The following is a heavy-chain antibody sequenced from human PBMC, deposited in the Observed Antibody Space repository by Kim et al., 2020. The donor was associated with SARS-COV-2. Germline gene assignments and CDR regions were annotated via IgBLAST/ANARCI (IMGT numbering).Heavy chain of an antibody. CDR2: INAGNGNT. CDR1: GYTFTSYA. Sequence: ASVKVSCKASGYTFTSYAMHWVRQAPGQRLEWMGWINAGNGNTKYSQKFQGRVTITRDTSASTAYMELSSPRSEDTAVYYCARVPRSRTRITMVRGVINYYYGMDVWSKGTTVTVSS. J-gene: IGHJ6*04. D-gene: IGHD3-10*01. CDR3: ARVPRSRTRITMVRGVINYYYGMDV. V-gene: IGHV1-3*01.